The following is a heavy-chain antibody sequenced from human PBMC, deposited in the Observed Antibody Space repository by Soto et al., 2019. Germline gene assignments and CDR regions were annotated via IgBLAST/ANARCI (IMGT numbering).Heavy chain of an antibody. CDR2: IIPILGIA. J-gene: IGHJ4*02. CDR1: GGTFSSYT. D-gene: IGHD3-22*01. CDR3: AGGSQWLFPLCYDY. Sequence: QVQLVQSGAEVKKPGSSVKVSCKASGGTFSSYTISWVRQAPGQGLEWMGRIIPILGIANYAQKFQGRVTNTADKTTSTGYRELSSLRSVDTAVYYCAGGSQWLFPLCYDYWGQGTLVTVSS. V-gene: IGHV1-69*02.